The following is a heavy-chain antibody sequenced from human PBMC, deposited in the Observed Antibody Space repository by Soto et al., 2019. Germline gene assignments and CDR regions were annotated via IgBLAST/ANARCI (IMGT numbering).Heavy chain of an antibody. D-gene: IGHD5-18*01. CDR1: GYTFTGYY. CDR3: GRGSGMDTAMAEEPYYYGMDV. Sequence: ASVKVSCKASGYTFTGYYMHWVRQAPGQGLEWMGWINPNSGGTNYAQKFQGWVTMTRDTSISTAYMELSRLRSDDTAVYYCGRGSGMDTAMAEEPYYYGMDVWGQGTTVTVSS. V-gene: IGHV1-2*04. CDR2: INPNSGGT. J-gene: IGHJ6*02.